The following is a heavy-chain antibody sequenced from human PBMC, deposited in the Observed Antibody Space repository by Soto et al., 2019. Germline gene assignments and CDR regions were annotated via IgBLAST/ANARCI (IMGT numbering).Heavy chain of an antibody. CDR1: GGSISSYY. J-gene: IGHJ4*02. Sequence: SETLSLTCTVSGGSISSYYWSWIRQPPGKGLEWIGYIYYSGSTNYNPSPKSRVTISVDTSKNQFSLKLSSVTAADTAVYYCARARITAMLDYWGQGTLVTVSS. D-gene: IGHD5-18*01. CDR3: ARARITAMLDY. V-gene: IGHV4-59*01. CDR2: IYYSGST.